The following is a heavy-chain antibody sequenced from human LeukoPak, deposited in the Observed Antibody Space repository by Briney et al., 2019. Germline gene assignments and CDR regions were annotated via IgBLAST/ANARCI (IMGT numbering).Heavy chain of an antibody. V-gene: IGHV3-30*04. Sequence: PGRSLRLSCAASGFTFSSYAMHWVRQAPGKGLEWVAVISYDGSNKYYADSVKGRFTISRDNSKNTLYLQMNSLRAEDTDVYYCARETYSSGWYRGYYFDYWGQGTLVTVSS. CDR3: ARETYSSGWYRGYYFDY. J-gene: IGHJ4*02. CDR1: GFTFSSYA. CDR2: ISYDGSNK. D-gene: IGHD6-19*01.